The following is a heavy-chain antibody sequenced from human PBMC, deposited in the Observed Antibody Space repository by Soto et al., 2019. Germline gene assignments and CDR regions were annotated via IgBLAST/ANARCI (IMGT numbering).Heavy chain of an antibody. CDR3: ARALILTGYYIHDAFDI. V-gene: IGHV4-59*01. CDR2: IYYSGST. Sequence: ASETRCVTYTGSGGSMSSYRWSWIRHPPGKRLEWIGYIYYSGSTNYNPSLKSRVTISVDTSKNQFSLKLCSVTAADTAVYYCARALILTGYYIHDAFDIWGQGTMVTVS. D-gene: IGHD3-9*01. J-gene: IGHJ3*02. CDR1: GGSMSSYR.